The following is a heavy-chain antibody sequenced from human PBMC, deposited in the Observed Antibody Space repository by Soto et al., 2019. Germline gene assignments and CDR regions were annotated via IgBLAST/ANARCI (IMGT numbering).Heavy chain of an antibody. Sequence: QVQLQESGPGLVKPSQTLSLTCTVSSGSISSGGYYWSWIRQHPGKGLEYFGYIYYSGRTYYNPSLKSRVSISLDTSKNQFYLKVSSVTAADTAVYYCAIDPAVGYFDYWGQGTLVTVSS. J-gene: IGHJ4*02. CDR1: SGSISSGGYY. CDR2: IYYSGRT. CDR3: AIDPAVGYFDY. V-gene: IGHV4-31*03. D-gene: IGHD6-13*01.